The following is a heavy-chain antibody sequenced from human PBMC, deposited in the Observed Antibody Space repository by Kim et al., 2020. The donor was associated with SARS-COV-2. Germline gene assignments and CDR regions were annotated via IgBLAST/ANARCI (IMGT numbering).Heavy chain of an antibody. CDR2: IYYSGST. CDR1: GGSISSYY. V-gene: IGHV4-59*13. Sequence: SETLSLTCTVSGGSISSYYWSWIRQPPGKGLEWIGYIYYSGSTNYNPSLKSRVTISVDTSKNQFSLKLSSVTAADTAVYYCARATFWSGNYGMDVWGQGT. J-gene: IGHJ6*02. D-gene: IGHD3-3*01. CDR3: ARATFWSGNYGMDV.